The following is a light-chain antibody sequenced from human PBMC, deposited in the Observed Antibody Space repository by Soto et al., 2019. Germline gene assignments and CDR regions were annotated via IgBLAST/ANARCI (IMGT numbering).Light chain of an antibody. Sequence: DIQMTHSPSSLSSSLGDRVTITCQGIQNINNYLNCYQQKPGRAPKLLIYDASNLEAGVPSRFRGSGSGTDFTFTISRLQPEDIATYYCQQYENLPTFGQGTRLEIK. CDR1: QNINNY. V-gene: IGKV1-33*01. CDR2: DAS. J-gene: IGKJ5*01. CDR3: QQYENLPT.